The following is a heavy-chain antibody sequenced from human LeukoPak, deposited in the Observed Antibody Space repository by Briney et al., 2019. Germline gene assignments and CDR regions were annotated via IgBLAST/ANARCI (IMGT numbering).Heavy chain of an antibody. Sequence: GAAVKVSCKASGYTCTSYDINWVRQDTAQGLEWMGWMNPNSGNTGYAQKFQGRVTITRNTYISTAYMELSSLTSEDQAVYHCASQSIVGPPPPSYSGMDVWGQGTTVTVSS. V-gene: IGHV1-8*01. CDR3: ASQSIVGPPPPSYSGMDV. J-gene: IGHJ6*02. D-gene: IGHD1-26*01. CDR1: GYTCTSYD. CDR2: MNPNSGNT.